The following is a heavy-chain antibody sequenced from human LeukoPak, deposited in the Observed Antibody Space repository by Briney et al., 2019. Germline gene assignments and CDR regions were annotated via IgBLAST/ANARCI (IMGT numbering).Heavy chain of an antibody. CDR2: IYNSGSST. D-gene: IGHD3-10*01. J-gene: IGHJ4*02. CDR3: VRDRELTY. Sequence: SETLSLTCTVSDGSISIYYWNWIRQPPGKGLEWIGYIYNSGSSTIYNPSLQSRVTISVDMSKDQFSLRLSSVTAADTAVYFCVRDRELTYWGQGILVTVSS. CDR1: DGSISIYY. V-gene: IGHV4-59*01.